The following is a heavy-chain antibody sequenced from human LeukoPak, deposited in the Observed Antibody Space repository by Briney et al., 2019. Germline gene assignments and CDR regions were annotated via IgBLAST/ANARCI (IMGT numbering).Heavy chain of an antibody. CDR3: ARDAVDTANAV. CDR1: GLTFSSFA. V-gene: IGHV3-74*01. J-gene: IGHJ6*02. CDR2: ITSDGGIT. D-gene: IGHD5-18*01. Sequence: GGSLRLSCAASGLTFSSFAMNWVRQAPGKGLVWVSHITSDGGITSYADSVKGRFTISRDNAKNTLYLQMNSLRAEDTAVYYCARDAVDTANAVWGQGTTVTVSS.